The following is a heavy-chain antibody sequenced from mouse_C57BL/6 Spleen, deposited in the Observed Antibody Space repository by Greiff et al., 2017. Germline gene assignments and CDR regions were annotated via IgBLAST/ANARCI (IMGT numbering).Heavy chain of an antibody. CDR3: ASSYYGSSFYFGG. CDR1: GYSFTDYN. J-gene: IGHJ2*01. V-gene: IGHV1-39*01. D-gene: IGHD1-1*01. CDR2: INPNYGTT. Sequence: EVQLQQSGPELVKPGASVKISCKASGYSFTDYNMNWVKQSNGKSLEWIGVINPNYGTTSYNEKFKGKATLTVDQSSSTAYMQLNSLTSEDSAVYYCASSYYGSSFYFGGWGQGTTLTVAS.